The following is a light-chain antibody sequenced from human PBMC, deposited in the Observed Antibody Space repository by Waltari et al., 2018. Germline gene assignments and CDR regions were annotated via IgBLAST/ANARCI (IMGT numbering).Light chain of an antibody. J-gene: IGLJ3*02. Sequence: QSALTQPASVSGSPGQSITISCTGTSSDVGSYHLVSWYQQHPGKAPKLMIYESSKRPSGVSNRFSGSKSGNTASLTISGLQAEDEADYYCCSYAGSRVFGGGTKLTVL. CDR3: CSYAGSRV. CDR1: SSDVGSYHL. V-gene: IGLV2-23*01. CDR2: ESS.